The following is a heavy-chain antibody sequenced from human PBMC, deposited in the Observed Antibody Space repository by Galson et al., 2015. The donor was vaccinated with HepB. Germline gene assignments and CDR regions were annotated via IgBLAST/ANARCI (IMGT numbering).Heavy chain of an antibody. CDR1: GFTFSSYA. J-gene: IGHJ4*02. D-gene: IGHD6-13*01. Sequence: SLRLSCAASGFTFSSYAMHWVRQAPGKGLEYVSAISSNGGSTYYADSVKGRFTISRDNSKNTLYLQMSSLRAEDTAVYYCVKDLFRGIAAAGTTVGYWGQGTLVTVSS. V-gene: IGHV3-64D*06. CDR2: ISSNGGST. CDR3: VKDLFRGIAAAGTTVGY.